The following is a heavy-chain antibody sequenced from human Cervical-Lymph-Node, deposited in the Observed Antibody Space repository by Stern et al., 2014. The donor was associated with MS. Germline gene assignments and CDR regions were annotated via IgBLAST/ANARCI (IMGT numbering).Heavy chain of an antibody. J-gene: IGHJ3*02. Sequence: DQLVESGGGAVQPGKSLRLSCAASRFPFNSYGMHWVRQSPGKGLEWVSLISSDGSQEYYADSVKGRFTISRDNSKNTLSLQMNSLTLEDTAVYYCASSTLTDAFDIWGQGTLVSVSS. CDR3: ASSTLTDAFDI. V-gene: IGHV3-30*03. CDR2: ISSDGSQE. D-gene: IGHD4-11*01. CDR1: RFPFNSYG.